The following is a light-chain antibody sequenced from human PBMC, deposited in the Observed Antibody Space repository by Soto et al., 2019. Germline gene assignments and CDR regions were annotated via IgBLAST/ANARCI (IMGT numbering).Light chain of an antibody. CDR2: EVS. V-gene: IGLV2-14*01. J-gene: IGLJ3*02. CDR3: SSYTSSSPRV. CDR1: SRDVGGYNY. Sequence: QSALTQPASVSGSPGQSITISCTGTSRDVGGYNYVSWYQQHPGKAPKLMIYEVSNRPSGVSNRFSGSKSGNTASLTISGLQAEDEADYYCSSYTSSSPRVFGGGTKLTVL.